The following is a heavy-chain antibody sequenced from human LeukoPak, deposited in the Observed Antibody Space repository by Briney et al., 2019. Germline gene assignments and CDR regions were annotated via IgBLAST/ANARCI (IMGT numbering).Heavy chain of an antibody. V-gene: IGHV1-2*02. CDR2: INPNSGGT. Sequence: GASVKVSCKASGYTFTTYDINWVRQATGQGLEWMGWINPNSGGTNYAQKFQGRVTMTRDTSISTAYMELSRLRSDDTAVYYCALSSRVSGYDLDYWGQGTLVTVSS. CDR1: GYTFTTYD. CDR3: ALSSRVSGYDLDY. J-gene: IGHJ4*02. D-gene: IGHD5-12*01.